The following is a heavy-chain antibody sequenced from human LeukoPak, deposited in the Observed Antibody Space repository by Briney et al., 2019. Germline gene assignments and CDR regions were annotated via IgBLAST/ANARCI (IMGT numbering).Heavy chain of an antibody. CDR2: ISDDGSSTTST. Sequence: GGSLRLSCAASGFTFIGYWMHWVRQVAGKGLVWVSRISDDGSSTTSTIYADSVKGRFTISRDNARNTLYLQMNSLRAEDTAVYYCTRDRGHGFDFDIWGQGTTVTVSS. J-gene: IGHJ3*02. CDR3: TRDRGHGFDFDI. CDR1: GFTFIGYW. D-gene: IGHD3-10*01. V-gene: IGHV3-74*01.